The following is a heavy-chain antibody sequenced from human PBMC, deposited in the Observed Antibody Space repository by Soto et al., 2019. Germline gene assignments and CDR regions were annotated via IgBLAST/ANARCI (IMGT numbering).Heavy chain of an antibody. V-gene: IGHV1-69*13. J-gene: IGHJ4*02. D-gene: IGHD3-22*01. CDR1: GGIFSNFV. CDR2: IIPVFGTP. Sequence: ASVKVSCKVSGGIFSNFVITWVRQAPGHGLEWMGQIIPVFGTPNYEQMFQGRVTITADESTSTAYMELSSLRSDDTAVYYCASPGYDSSAYFPNDHWGQGTLVTVSS. CDR3: ASPGYDSSAYFPNDH.